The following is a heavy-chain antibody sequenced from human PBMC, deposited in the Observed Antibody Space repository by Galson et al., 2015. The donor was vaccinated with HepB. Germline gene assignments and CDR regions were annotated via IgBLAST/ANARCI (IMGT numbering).Heavy chain of an antibody. V-gene: IGHV3-49*03. CDR2: IRSKANGGTR. D-gene: IGHD3-3*01. J-gene: IGHJ1*01. CDR3: HFGDFQH. Sequence: SLRLSCATSGFLFGDYAMDWFRQAPGKGLEWVGFIRSKANGGTRQYAASVKGRFTISRDESKSIAYPQMNSLKTEDTAVYYCHFGDFQHWGQGTLVSVSS. CDR1: GFLFGDYA.